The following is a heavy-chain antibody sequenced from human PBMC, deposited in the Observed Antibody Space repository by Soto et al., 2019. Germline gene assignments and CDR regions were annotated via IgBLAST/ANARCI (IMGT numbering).Heavy chain of an antibody. CDR1: GFLLSSYA. D-gene: IGHD3-10*01. CDR2: ISANGIST. J-gene: IGHJ5*02. CDR3: GAGSYGSESYYTRAKGNWFDP. Sequence: EVQVLESGGGLVQPGGSLRLSCASSGFLLSSYAMSWVRQAPGKGLEWVAAISANGISTYYADSVKGRFTISRDDSTDPPYLQMGSLEAEENAVFFLGAGSYGSESYYTRAKGNWFDPWGQGTLVTVSS. V-gene: IGHV3-23*01.